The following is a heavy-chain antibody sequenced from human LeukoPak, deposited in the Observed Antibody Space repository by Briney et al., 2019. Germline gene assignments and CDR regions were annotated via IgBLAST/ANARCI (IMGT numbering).Heavy chain of an antibody. CDR3: ASRSHKTIVGADTREVGDY. J-gene: IGHJ4*02. D-gene: IGHD6-19*01. V-gene: IGHV1-69*02. CDR1: GGTLRRHT. CDR2: IIPMMGIA. Sequence: SVKVSCKASGGTLRRHTITWVRQAPGQGLEWMGRIIPMMGIANYAQKFQGRVTITADTSTDTAYMDLISLRSEDTAVYYCASRSHKTIVGADTREVGDYWGQGTLVTVSS.